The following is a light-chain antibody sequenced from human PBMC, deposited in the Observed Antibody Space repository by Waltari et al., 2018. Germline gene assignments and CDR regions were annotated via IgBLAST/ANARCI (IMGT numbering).Light chain of an antibody. CDR1: QSLLHSNGYNY. CDR2: LGS. CDR3: MQALPRGFT. V-gene: IGKV2-28*01. J-gene: IGKJ3*01. Sequence: DIVMTRSPLSLPVTPGEPASISCRSSQSLLHSNGYNYLDWYLQKPGQSPQLLIYLGSNRASGVPDRFSGSGSGTDFTLKISRVEAEDVGVYYCMQALPRGFTFGPGTKVDIK.